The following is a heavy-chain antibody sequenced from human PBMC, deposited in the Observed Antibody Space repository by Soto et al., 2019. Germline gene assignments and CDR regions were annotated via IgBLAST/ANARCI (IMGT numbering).Heavy chain of an antibody. J-gene: IGHJ4*02. CDR3: AHPDNSGPRERGAFDY. D-gene: IGHD6-25*01. CDR2: IFWNDDK. Sequence: QITLKETGPTLVKPTQTLTLTCTFSGFSLTTYDAGVAWIRQPPGKALEWLALIFWNDDKRYNPSLKNRLTVTKDTSKNQVVLAMTDMDPADTATYYCAHPDNSGPRERGAFDYWGQGTLVTVSS. CDR1: GFSLTTYDAG. V-gene: IGHV2-5*01.